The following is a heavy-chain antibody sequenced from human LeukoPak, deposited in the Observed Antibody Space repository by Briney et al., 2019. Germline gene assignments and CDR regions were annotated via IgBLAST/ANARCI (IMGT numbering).Heavy chain of an antibody. CDR1: GGSISSSSYY. D-gene: IGHD6-13*01. Sequence: SETLSPTCTVSGGSISSSSYYWGWIRQPPGKGLEWIGSIYYSGSTYYNPSLKSRVTISVDTSKNQFSLKLSSVTAADTAVYYCARGIGYSSSQIVTNWGQGTLVTVSS. CDR3: ARGIGYSSSQIVTN. J-gene: IGHJ4*02. V-gene: IGHV4-39*07. CDR2: IYYSGST.